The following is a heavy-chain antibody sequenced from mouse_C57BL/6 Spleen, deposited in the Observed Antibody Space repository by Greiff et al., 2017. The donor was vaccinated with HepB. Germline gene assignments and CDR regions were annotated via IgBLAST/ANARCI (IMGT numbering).Heavy chain of an antibody. J-gene: IGHJ2*01. D-gene: IGHD3-3*01. CDR1: GFTFSSYA. CDR3: ARGDSPYFDY. Sequence: EVKLVESGGGLVKPGGSLKLSCAASGFTFSSYAMSWVRQTPEKRLEWVATISDGGSYTYYPDNVKGRFTISRDNAKNNLYLQMSHLKSEDTAMYYCARGDSPYFDYWGQGTTLTVSS. V-gene: IGHV5-4*03. CDR2: ISDGGSYT.